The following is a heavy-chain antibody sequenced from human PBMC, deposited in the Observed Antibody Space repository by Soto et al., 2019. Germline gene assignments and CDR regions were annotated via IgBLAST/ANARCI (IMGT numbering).Heavy chain of an antibody. CDR1: GGSISSGGYY. J-gene: IGHJ4*02. V-gene: IGHV4-31*03. CDR2: IYYSGST. CDR3: ARSPEATVTAFDY. Sequence: QVQLQESGPGLVKPSQTLPLTCTVSGGSISSGGYYWSWIRQHPGKGLEWFGYIYYSGSTYYNPSLRSRVSISVDTSKNPFSLKLSSVTAADTAVYYCARSPEATVTAFDYWGQGTLVTVSS. D-gene: IGHD4-17*01.